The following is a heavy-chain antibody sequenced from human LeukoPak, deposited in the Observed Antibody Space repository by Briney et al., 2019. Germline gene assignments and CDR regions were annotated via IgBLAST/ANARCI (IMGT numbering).Heavy chain of an antibody. D-gene: IGHD6-6*01. CDR1: GYTFTGYY. CDR3: ARFEYSSSSDGY. Sequence: GASVKVSCKASGYTFTGYYMYWVRQAPGQGLEWMGWINPNSGGTNYAQKFQGRVTMTRDTSISTAYMELSRLRSDDTAVYYCARFEYSSSSDGYWGQGTLVTVSS. J-gene: IGHJ4*02. CDR2: INPNSGGT. V-gene: IGHV1-2*02.